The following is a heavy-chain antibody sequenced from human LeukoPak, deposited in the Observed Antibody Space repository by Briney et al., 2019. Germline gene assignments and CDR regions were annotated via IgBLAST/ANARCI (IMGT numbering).Heavy chain of an antibody. CDR2: IKSKTDGGTP. CDR3: TGVSRSSWYDY. CDR1: GFTFSNAW. J-gene: IGHJ4*02. D-gene: IGHD6-13*01. Sequence: PGGSLRLSCAASGFTFSNAWMSWVRQAPGKGLEWVGRIKSKTDGGTPDYAAPVKGRFTISRDDSKNTLYLQMHSLKTEDTAVYYCTGVSRSSWYDYWGQGTLVTVSS. V-gene: IGHV3-15*01.